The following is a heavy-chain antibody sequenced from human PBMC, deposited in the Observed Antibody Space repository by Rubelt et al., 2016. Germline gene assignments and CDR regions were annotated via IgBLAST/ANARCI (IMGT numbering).Heavy chain of an antibody. J-gene: IGHJ4*02. V-gene: IGHV4-4*07. CDR2: IYASGNT. D-gene: IGHD2-21*02. Sequence: QVQLQESGPGLVKPSETLSLTCTVSGGSISRYSWSWIRQPAGKGLEWIGHIYASGNTNYNPSLKSRVTMSLDSSKNQFSLKLRSVTAADTAVYFCARLRVGTATGFDQWGQGTLVTVSS. CDR3: ARLRVGTATGFDQ. CDR1: GGSISRYS.